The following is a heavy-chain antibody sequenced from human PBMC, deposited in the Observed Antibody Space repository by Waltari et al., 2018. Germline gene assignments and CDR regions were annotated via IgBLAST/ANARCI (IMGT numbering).Heavy chain of an antibody. J-gene: IGHJ4*02. CDR1: GFWLCGDW. CDR2: IRPDGNEK. V-gene: IGHV3-7*01. Sequence: EVPLVESGGGLVQPGGSRRLSCAASGFWLCGDWMSGVRQAPGKGLEWVANIRPDGNEKYYVDSVKGRLTISRDNAKNSLYLQMNSLRVEDTAVYFCARDPSYGAIDYWGQGTLVTVSS. D-gene: IGHD4-17*01. CDR3: ARDPSYGAIDY.